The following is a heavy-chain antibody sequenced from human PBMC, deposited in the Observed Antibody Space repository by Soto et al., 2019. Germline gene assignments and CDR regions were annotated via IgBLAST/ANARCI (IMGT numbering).Heavy chain of an antibody. J-gene: IGHJ6*02. CDR1: GFSLSNSGVG. D-gene: IGHD2-15*01. V-gene: IGHV2-5*02. CDR2: IYWDDDE. CDR3: THKGGRGAGMDV. Sequence: QITVKESGPTLVKPTQTLTLTCTFSGFSLSNSGVGVAWIRQPPGKALEWLALIYWDDDERYRPSLRSSLTITKDTSKNQVVLTMTNVDPVDTATYFCTHKGGRGAGMDVWGQGTTVTVSS.